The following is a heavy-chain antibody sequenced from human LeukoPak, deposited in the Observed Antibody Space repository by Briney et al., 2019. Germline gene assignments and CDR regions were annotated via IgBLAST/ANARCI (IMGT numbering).Heavy chain of an antibody. CDR3: AGLVGRYSSGLYYYYFDY. CDR1: GDSINSLDL. CDR2: MYLSGTT. J-gene: IGHJ4*02. Sequence: SETLSLTCTVSGDSINSLDLWSWVRQPPGKGLEWIGEMYLSGTTHSNPFVKSRVTISIDKSKNQFFLNLSSVTAADTAVYYCAGLVGRYSSGLYYYYFDYWGQGALVTVSS. V-gene: IGHV4-4*02. D-gene: IGHD3-22*01.